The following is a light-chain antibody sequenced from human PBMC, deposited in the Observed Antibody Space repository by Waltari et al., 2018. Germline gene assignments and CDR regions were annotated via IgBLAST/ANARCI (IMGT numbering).Light chain of an antibody. CDR1: SSNIGKNY. Sequence: QSVLTQPPSVSAAPGQKVTISCSGSSSNIGKNYVSWYQVLPGIAPKLLIYDDNKRPPGIPGRFSGSKSGTSATLDITGLQTGDETEYYCGTWDSSLSAGVFGGGTRLTVL. V-gene: IGLV1-51*01. J-gene: IGLJ3*02. CDR2: DDN. CDR3: GTWDSSLSAGV.